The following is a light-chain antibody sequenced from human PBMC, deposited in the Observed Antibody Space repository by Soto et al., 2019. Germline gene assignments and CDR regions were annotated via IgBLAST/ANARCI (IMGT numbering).Light chain of an antibody. CDR3: QTWGTGIYVV. V-gene: IGLV4-69*01. Sequence: QSVLTQSPSASASLGASVKLTCTLSSGHSSYAIAWHQQQPEKGPRFLMKLNSDGSHNKGDGVPDRFSGSSSGAERYLTISSLQSDDEADYYCQTWGTGIYVVFGGGTQLTVL. CDR1: SGHSSYA. CDR2: LNSDGSH. J-gene: IGLJ2*01.